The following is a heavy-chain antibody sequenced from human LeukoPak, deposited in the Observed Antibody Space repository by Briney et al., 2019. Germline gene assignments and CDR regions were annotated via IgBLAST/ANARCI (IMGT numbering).Heavy chain of an antibody. CDR3: ARHRGIYYGSGSYFSFPFDY. J-gene: IGHJ4*02. D-gene: IGHD3-10*01. CDR1: GGSFSGYY. V-gene: IGHV4-34*01. CDR2: INHSGST. Sequence: SETLSLTCAVYGGSFSGYYWSWIRQPPGKGLEWIGEINHSGSTNYNPSLKSRVTISVDTSKNQFSLKLSSVTAADTAVYYRARHRGIYYGSGSYFSFPFDYWGQGTLVTVSS.